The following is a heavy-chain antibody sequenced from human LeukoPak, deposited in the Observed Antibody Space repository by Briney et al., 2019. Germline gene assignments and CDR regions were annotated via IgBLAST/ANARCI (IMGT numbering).Heavy chain of an antibody. CDR1: GYTFSNYG. CDR3: ARDFFQSGGSWYDCFDP. V-gene: IGHV1-18*01. CDR2: ISTNSGH. D-gene: IGHD2-15*01. J-gene: IGHJ5*02. Sequence: VASVKVSFKSSGYTFSNYGISWVRQAPGQGLEWMGWISTNSGHKAQKFQDRVTMTTDTSTSTSYMELRSLRSDDTAVYYCARDFFQSGGSWYDCFDPWGQGTLVTVSS.